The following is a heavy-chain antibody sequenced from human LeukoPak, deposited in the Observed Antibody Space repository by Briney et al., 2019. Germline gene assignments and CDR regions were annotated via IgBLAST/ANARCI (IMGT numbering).Heavy chain of an antibody. V-gene: IGHV4-31*03. Sequence: PSETLSLTCTVSGGSISSGGYYWSWIRQHPGKGLEWIGYIYYSGSTYYNPSLKSRVTISEDTSKNQFSLKLSSVTAADTAVYYCARLVVAATLRDYYYGMDVWGQGTTVTVSS. D-gene: IGHD2-15*01. CDR1: GGSISSGGYY. J-gene: IGHJ6*02. CDR2: IYYSGST. CDR3: ARLVVAATLRDYYYGMDV.